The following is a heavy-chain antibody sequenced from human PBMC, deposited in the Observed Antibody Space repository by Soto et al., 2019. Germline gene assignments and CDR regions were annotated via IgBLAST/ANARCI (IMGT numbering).Heavy chain of an antibody. CDR2: ISSSSSYI. Sequence: EVQLVESGGGLVKPGGSLRLSCAASGFTFSSYSMNWVRQAPGKGLEWVSSISSSSSYIYYADSVKGRFTISRDNAKNSLYLQMNSLRAEDTAVYYCAINKWLRLGFDYYYYYGMDVWGQGTTVTVSS. D-gene: IGHD5-12*01. J-gene: IGHJ6*02. V-gene: IGHV3-21*01. CDR3: AINKWLRLGFDYYYYYGMDV. CDR1: GFTFSSYS.